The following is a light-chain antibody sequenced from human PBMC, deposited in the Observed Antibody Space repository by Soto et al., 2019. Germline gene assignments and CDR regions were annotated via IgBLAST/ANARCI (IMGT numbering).Light chain of an antibody. J-gene: IGLJ2*01. CDR1: SSDVGGYTY. Sequence: QSALTQPPSASGSPGQSVTISCTGTSSDVGGYTYVSWYQQHPGKAPKLMIYEVTKRPSGVPDRFSGSKSGNTASLTVSGLQAEDEADYYCSSYACSNNLVFGGGTKLTVL. CDR2: EVT. CDR3: SSYACSNNLV. V-gene: IGLV2-8*01.